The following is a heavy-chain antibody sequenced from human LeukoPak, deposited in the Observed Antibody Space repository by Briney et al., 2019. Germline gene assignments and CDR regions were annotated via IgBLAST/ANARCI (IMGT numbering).Heavy chain of an antibody. CDR1: GGSFSGYY. V-gene: IGHV4-34*01. J-gene: IGHJ4*02. D-gene: IGHD1-26*01. Sequence: SETLSLTCAVYGGSFSGYYWSWIRQPPGKGLEWIGEINHSGSTNYNPSLKSRVTISVDTSKNQFSLRLSSVTAADTAVYYCARGRGATVYWGQGTLVTVSS. CDR2: INHSGST. CDR3: ARGRGATVY.